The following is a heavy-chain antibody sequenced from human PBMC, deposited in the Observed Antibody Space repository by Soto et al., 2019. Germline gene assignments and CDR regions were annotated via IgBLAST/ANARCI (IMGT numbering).Heavy chain of an antibody. J-gene: IGHJ4*02. D-gene: IGHD3-22*01. Sequence: SETLSLTCAVYGGSFSGYYWSWIRQPPGKGLEWIGEINHSGSTNYNPSLKSRVTISVDTSKNQFSLKLSSVTAADTAVYYCAREWGRGWGSGYFAYFDYWGQGTLVTVSS. CDR3: AREWGRGWGSGYFAYFDY. CDR1: GGSFSGYY. CDR2: INHSGST. V-gene: IGHV4-34*09.